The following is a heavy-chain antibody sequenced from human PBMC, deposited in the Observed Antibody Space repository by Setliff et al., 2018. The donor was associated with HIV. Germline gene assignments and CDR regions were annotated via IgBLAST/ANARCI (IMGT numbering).Heavy chain of an antibody. CDR3: ARDYYEGNWNDVNFDY. D-gene: IGHD1-20*01. V-gene: IGHV4-61*02. Sequence: SETLSLTCTVSGGSFSSGIYYWSWIRQPAGKGLEWIGRIYTSGSTNYNPSLKSRVTISIDTSKNQFSLKLNSVTAADMAVYYCARDYYEGNWNDVNFDYWGQGTPVTVSS. CDR1: GGSFSSGIYY. J-gene: IGHJ4*02. CDR2: IYTSGST.